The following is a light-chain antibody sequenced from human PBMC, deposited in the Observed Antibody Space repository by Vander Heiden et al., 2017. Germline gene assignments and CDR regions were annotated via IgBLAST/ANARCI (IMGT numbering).Light chain of an antibody. Sequence: QSALPQPRSVSGSPGQSVTISCTGTSSDVRGYNYVSWYQQHPGKAPKLMIYDVSKRPSGVPDRFSGSKSGNTASLTISGLQAEDEADYYCCSYAGSYTFGVFGGGTKLTVL. CDR1: SSDVRGYNY. V-gene: IGLV2-11*01. J-gene: IGLJ3*02. CDR3: CSYAGSYTFGV. CDR2: DVS.